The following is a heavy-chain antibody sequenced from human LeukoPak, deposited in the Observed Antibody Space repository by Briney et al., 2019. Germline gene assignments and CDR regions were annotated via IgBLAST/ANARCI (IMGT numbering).Heavy chain of an antibody. J-gene: IGHJ4*02. CDR2: IYSGGST. CDR3: ARGPSGYHHT. Sequence: GGSLRLSCAASEFSVGSNYMTWVRQAPGKGLEWVSLIYSGGSTYYADSVKGRFTISRDNSKNTLYLQMNSLRAEDTAVYYCARGPSGYHHTGGQGTLVTVSS. D-gene: IGHD5-12*01. V-gene: IGHV3-66*01. CDR1: EFSVGSNY.